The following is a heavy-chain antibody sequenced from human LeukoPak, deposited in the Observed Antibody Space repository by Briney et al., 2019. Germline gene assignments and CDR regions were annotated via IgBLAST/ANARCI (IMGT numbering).Heavy chain of an antibody. J-gene: IGHJ6*02. CDR1: GFTFSSYS. CDR2: ISSSSSYI. D-gene: IGHD3-10*01. V-gene: IGHV3-21*01. Sequence: PGGSLRLSCAASGFTFSSYSMNWVRQAPGKGLEWVSSISSSSSYIYYADSVKGRFTISRDNAKDSLYLQMNSLRAGDTAVYYCASLDGSGSYSGNYYYGMDVWGQGTTVTVSS. CDR3: ASLDGSGSYSGNYYYGMDV.